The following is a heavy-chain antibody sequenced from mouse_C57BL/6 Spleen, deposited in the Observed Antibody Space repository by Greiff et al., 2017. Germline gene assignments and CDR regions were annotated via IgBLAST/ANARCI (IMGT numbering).Heavy chain of an antibody. CDR3: ARWSGTFYAMDY. CDR1: GYTFTSYW. Sequence: VQLQQPGAELVRPGSSVKLSCKASGYTFTSYWMDWVKQRPGQGLEWIGNIYPSDSETHYNQKFKDKATLTVDKSSSTAYMQLSSLTSEDSAVYYCARWSGTFYAMDYWGQGTSVTVSS. CDR2: IYPSDSET. V-gene: IGHV1-61*01. J-gene: IGHJ4*01. D-gene: IGHD4-1*01.